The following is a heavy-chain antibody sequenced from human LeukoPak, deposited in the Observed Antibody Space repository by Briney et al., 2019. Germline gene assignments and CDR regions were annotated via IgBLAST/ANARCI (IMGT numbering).Heavy chain of an antibody. CDR1: GFTFKKYD. J-gene: IGHJ6*04. CDR2: IRASGGAT. V-gene: IGHV3-23*01. Sequence: PGGSLRLSCAASGFTFKKYDVTWVRQAPGKGLEWVSGIRASGGATYYADSVKGRFNISRDNSENTLYLLMNSLRGEDTAIYYCAELGITMIGGVWGKGTTVTISS. D-gene: IGHD3-10*02. CDR3: AELGITMIGGV.